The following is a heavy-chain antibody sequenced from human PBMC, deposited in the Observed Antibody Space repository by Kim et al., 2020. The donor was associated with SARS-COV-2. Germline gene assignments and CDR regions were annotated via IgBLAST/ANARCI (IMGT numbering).Heavy chain of an antibody. CDR3: ARGRYCSSTSCYDRIIAVADYYYYYGMDV. Sequence: ASVKVSCKASGYTFTSYGISWVRQAPGQGLEWMGWISAYNGNTNYAQKLQGRVTMTTDTSTSTAYMELRSLRSDDTAVYYCARGRYCSSTSCYDRIIAVADYYYYYGMDVWGQGTTVTVSS. D-gene: IGHD2-2*01. CDR1: GYTFTSYG. V-gene: IGHV1-18*04. J-gene: IGHJ6*02. CDR2: ISAYNGNT.